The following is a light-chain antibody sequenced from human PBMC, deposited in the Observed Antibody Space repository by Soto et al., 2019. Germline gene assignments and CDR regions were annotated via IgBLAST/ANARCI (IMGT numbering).Light chain of an antibody. CDR2: AAS. CDR3: QQGYSTPRT. Sequence: DIQMTQSPSSLSASVGDRVTITCRASQSISTYLHWYPQKVGKAPKLLIYAASSLQRGVPSRFSGSGSGTDFTLTISSLQPEDFATYYCQQGYSTPRTFGQGTQLEIK. CDR1: QSISTY. J-gene: IGKJ2*02. V-gene: IGKV1-39*01.